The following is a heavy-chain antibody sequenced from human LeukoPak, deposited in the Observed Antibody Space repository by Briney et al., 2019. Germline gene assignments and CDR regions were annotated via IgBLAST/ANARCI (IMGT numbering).Heavy chain of an antibody. V-gene: IGHV1-24*01. CDR1: GYTLTELF. J-gene: IGHJ4*02. Sequence: ASVHVSCKVCGYTLTELFMHGVRQAPAKGLAGMGGFDPEDGETIYAQKFQGRVTMTEDTSTDTAYMELSSLRSEDTAVYYCATDRPGVATINFDYWGQGTLVTVSS. CDR3: ATDRPGVATINFDY. CDR2: FDPEDGET. D-gene: IGHD5-12*01.